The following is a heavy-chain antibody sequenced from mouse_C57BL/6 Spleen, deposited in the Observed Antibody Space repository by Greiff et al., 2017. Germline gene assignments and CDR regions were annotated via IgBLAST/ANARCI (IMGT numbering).Heavy chain of an antibody. V-gene: IGHV3-6*01. Sequence: ESGPGLVKPSQSLSLTCSVTGYSITSGYYWNWIRQFPGNKLEWMGYISYDGSHNYNPSLKNRISITRDTSKNQFFLKLNSVTTEDTATYYCARGGGYGNPFDVWGTGTTGTVSS. CDR2: ISYDGSH. J-gene: IGHJ1*03. CDR1: GYSITSGYY. D-gene: IGHD2-1*01. CDR3: ARGGGYGNPFDV.